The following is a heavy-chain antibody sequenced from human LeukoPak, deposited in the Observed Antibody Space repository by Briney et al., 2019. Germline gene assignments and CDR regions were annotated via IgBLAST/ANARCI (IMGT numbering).Heavy chain of an antibody. J-gene: IGHJ5*02. D-gene: IGHD4-23*01. CDR1: GFIFSDYT. Sequence: GGSLRLSCAASGFIFSDYTMMWVRRAPGEGLQWVATFTAYGGTYYAASVKGRFAISRDNSRDTVSLYMNSLRVEDTAMYYCAKGSTGGKVDWFDPWGPGTLVTVSS. CDR2: FTAYGGT. V-gene: IGHV3-23*01. CDR3: AKGSTGGKVDWFDP.